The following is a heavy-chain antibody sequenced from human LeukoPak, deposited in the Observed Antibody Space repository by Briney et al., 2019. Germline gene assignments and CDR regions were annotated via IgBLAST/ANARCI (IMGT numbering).Heavy chain of an antibody. V-gene: IGHV4-38-2*01. CDR3: ARASRPSNSWFDP. CDR2: IHERGST. Sequence: SETLSLTCGVSGHSFSSDSFWGWIRQPPGQGQEWIGSIHERGSTFYNPSLKSRVTISIDTSKNQFSLNVNSVTAADTAVYYCARASRPSNSWFDPWGQGTVVTVSS. J-gene: IGHJ5*02. CDR1: GHSFSSDSF. D-gene: IGHD6-6*01.